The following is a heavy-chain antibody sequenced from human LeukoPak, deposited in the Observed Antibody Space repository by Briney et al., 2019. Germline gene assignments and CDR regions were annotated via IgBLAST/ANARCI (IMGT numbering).Heavy chain of an antibody. V-gene: IGHV1-18*01. D-gene: IGHD3-10*01. J-gene: IGHJ4*02. Sequence: GASVKVSCKASGGTFSSYAISWVRQAPGQGLEWMGWISAYNGNTNYAQKLQGRVTMTTDTSTSTAYMELRSLRSDDTAVYYCARDDENFGLYAYWGQGTLVTVSS. CDR3: ARDDENFGLYAY. CDR1: GGTFSSYA. CDR2: ISAYNGNT.